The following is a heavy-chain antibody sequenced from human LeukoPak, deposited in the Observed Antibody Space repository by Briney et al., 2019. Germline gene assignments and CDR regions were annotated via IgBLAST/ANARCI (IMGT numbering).Heavy chain of an antibody. CDR1: GFTFSNYA. CDR2: ISGSGGST. Sequence: GGSLRLSCAAPGFTFSNYAMSWVRQAPGKGLEWVSAISGSGGSTYYADSVKGRFSISRDNSKNTLYLQMNGLRVDDTAVYYCAKDSRFRGQGTLVTVSS. V-gene: IGHV3-23*01. CDR3: AKDSRF. D-gene: IGHD3-10*01. J-gene: IGHJ4*02.